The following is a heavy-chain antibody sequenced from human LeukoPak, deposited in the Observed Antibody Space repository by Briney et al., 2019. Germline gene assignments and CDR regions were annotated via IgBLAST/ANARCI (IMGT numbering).Heavy chain of an antibody. CDR3: ARRRLPLMNWFDP. V-gene: IGHV1-8*01. CDR2: MNPNSGNT. CDR1: GYTFTSYD. Sequence: ASVKVSCKASGYTFTSYDINWVRQATGQGLEWMGWMNPNSGNTGYAQKFQGRVTMTRNTSMSTAYMELSSLRSEDTAVYYCARRRLPLMNWFDPWGQGTLVTVSS. D-gene: IGHD2-8*01. J-gene: IGHJ5*02.